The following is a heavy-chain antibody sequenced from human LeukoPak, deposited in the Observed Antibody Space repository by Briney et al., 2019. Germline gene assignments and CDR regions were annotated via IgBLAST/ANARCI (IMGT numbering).Heavy chain of an antibody. CDR2: ISAYNGNT. Sequence: ASVKVSCKASGYTFTSYGISWVRQAPGQGLEWMGWISAYNGNTNYAQKLQGRVTMTTDTSTSIAYMELRSLRSDDTAVYYCARVGSVPHYYYGMDVWGQGTTVTVSS. V-gene: IGHV1-18*01. CDR3: ARVGSVPHYYYGMDV. CDR1: GYTFTSYG. D-gene: IGHD6-6*01. J-gene: IGHJ6*02.